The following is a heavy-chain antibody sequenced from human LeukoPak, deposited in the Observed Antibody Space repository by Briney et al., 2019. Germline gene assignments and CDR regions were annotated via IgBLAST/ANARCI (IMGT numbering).Heavy chain of an antibody. D-gene: IGHD2/OR15-2a*01. CDR3: ARDVSHRHLDY. J-gene: IGHJ4*02. CDR1: GLTVSSNY. CDR2: IYADGST. V-gene: IGHV3-66*01. Sequence: GGSLRLSCAASGLTVSSNYMSWVRQAPGKGLEWVSVIYADGSTYYADSVKGRFTMSRDNSKNTLYLQMNSLGADDTAVYYCARDVSHRHLDYWGQGTLVTVSS.